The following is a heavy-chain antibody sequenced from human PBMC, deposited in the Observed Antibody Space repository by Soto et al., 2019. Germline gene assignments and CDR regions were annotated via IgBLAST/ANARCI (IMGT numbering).Heavy chain of an antibody. D-gene: IGHD3-22*01. CDR2: IKSKTDGGTT. CDR3: ASLPMIVASYYYYGMDV. V-gene: IGHV3-15*01. Sequence: GGSLRLSCAASGFTFSNAWMNWVRQAPGKGLEWVGRIKSKTDGGTTDYAAPVNGRFTISRDDSKNMLSLQMNSLKTEDTGVYYCASLPMIVASYYYYGMDVWGLGTTVTVSS. J-gene: IGHJ6*02. CDR1: GFTFSNAW.